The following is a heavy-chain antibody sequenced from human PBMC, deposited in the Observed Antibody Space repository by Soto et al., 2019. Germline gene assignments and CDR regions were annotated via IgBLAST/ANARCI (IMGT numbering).Heavy chain of an antibody. J-gene: IGHJ4*02. CDR2: INPSGGST. CDR3: ASSNRGYSYGYYFDY. Sequence: ASVKVSSKAPGYTFTTTKMEWVRQAPGQGLEWMGIINPSGGSTSYAQKFQGRVTMTRDTSTSTVYMELSSLRSEDTAVYYCASSNRGYSYGYYFDYWGQGTLVTVSS. D-gene: IGHD5-18*01. CDR1: GYTFTTTK. V-gene: IGHV1-46*01.